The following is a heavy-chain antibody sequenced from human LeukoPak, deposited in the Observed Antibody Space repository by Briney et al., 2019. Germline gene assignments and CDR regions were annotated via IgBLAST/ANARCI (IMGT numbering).Heavy chain of an antibody. D-gene: IGHD1-26*01. J-gene: IGHJ4*02. CDR2: IRSKAYGGTT. Sequence: GGSLRLSCTASGFTFGDYAMSWVRQAPGKGLEWVGFIRSKAYGGTTEYAASVKGRFTISRDDSKRIAYLQMNSLKTEDTAVYYCTRGRGAPIDYWGQGTLVTVSS. CDR1: GFTFGDYA. CDR3: TRGRGAPIDY. V-gene: IGHV3-49*04.